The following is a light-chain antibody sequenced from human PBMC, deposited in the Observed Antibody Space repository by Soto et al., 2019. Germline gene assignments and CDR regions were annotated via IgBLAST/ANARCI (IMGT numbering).Light chain of an antibody. CDR3: QQYSTSPPT. CDR1: QSVTNSF. CDR2: GVS. J-gene: IGKJ2*01. Sequence: ENVLTQSPGTLSLSPGERATLSCRASQSVTNSFFAWYQQKPGQAPRLLIYGVSSRATGIPARFSGSGSGTDFTLTISSLEPEDFAAYYCQQYSTSPPTLGQGTKLEI. V-gene: IGKV3-20*01.